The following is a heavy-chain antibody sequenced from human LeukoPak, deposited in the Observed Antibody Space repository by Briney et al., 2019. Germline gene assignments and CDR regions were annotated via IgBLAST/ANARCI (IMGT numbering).Heavy chain of an antibody. V-gene: IGHV3-7*01. CDR3: ARGSGPTD. CDR1: GFTFSSYW. CDR2: INQDGNEE. J-gene: IGHJ4*02. D-gene: IGHD4-11*01. Sequence: GGFLRLSCAASGFTFSSYWMSWVRQAPGKGLEWVANINQDGNEEYFVDSVKGRFTISRDNAKNSLYLQMSSLRAEDTAVYYCARGSGPTDWGQGTLVTVSS.